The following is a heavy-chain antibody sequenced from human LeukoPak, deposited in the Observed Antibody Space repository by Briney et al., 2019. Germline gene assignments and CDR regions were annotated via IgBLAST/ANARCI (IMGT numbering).Heavy chain of an antibody. J-gene: IGHJ6*03. CDR2: IYYSGST. Sequence: SETLSLTCTVSGGSISSSSYYWGWIRQPPGKGLEWIGSIYYSGSTYYNPSLKSRVTISVDTSKNQFSLKLSSVTAAVTAVYYCARARRREWLLPGSFYYYMDVWGKGTTVTVSS. V-gene: IGHV4-39*07. CDR3: ARARRREWLLPGSFYYYMDV. CDR1: GGSISSSSYY. D-gene: IGHD3-3*01.